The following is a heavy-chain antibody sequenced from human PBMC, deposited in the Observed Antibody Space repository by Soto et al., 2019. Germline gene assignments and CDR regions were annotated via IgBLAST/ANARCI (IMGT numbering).Heavy chain of an antibody. Sequence: GESLKISCKGSGYTFINYWIDWVRQMPGKGLKWMGIIYPGDSDTRYSPSFQGQVTISVDKSITTAYLQWSSLKASDTVMYFCARRRDGGSYNAFDIWGQGTMVTVSS. J-gene: IGHJ3*02. CDR1: GYTFINYW. CDR3: ARRRDGGSYNAFDI. D-gene: IGHD2-15*01. V-gene: IGHV5-51*01. CDR2: IYPGDSDT.